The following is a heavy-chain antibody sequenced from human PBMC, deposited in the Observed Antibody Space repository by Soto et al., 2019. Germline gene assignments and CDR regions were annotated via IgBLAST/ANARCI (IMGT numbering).Heavy chain of an antibody. CDR3: ARGDFVGESDTDY. D-gene: IGHD3-10*01. CDR1: GGSFSGYY. Sequence: SETLSLTCAVYGGSFSGYYWSWIRQPPGKGLEWIGEINHSGSTNYSPSLKSRVTISVDTSKNQFSLKLSSVTAADTAVYFCARGDFVGESDTDYWGQGTLVTVSS. V-gene: IGHV4-34*01. J-gene: IGHJ4*02. CDR2: INHSGST.